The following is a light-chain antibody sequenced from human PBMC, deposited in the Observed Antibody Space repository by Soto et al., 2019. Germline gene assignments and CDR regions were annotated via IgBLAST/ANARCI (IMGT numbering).Light chain of an antibody. CDR1: QSITTF. Sequence: DIQGTQSPSSLSASVGDRVTITCRASQSITTFLNWYQQKPGNAPKLLIYAASSLQTGVPSRFSGSGPGTDFTLTISSLQREDFATYYCQQAYGAPPTFGQGTKVDIK. V-gene: IGKV1-39*01. CDR3: QQAYGAPPT. CDR2: AAS. J-gene: IGKJ1*01.